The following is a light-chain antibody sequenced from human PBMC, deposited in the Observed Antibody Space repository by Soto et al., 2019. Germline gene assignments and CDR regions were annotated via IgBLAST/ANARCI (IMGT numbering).Light chain of an antibody. CDR2: EGS. V-gene: IGLV2-23*01. Sequence: QSALTQPASVSGSPGQSITISCTGTSSDVGSYNLVSWYQQHPGEAPKLMIYEGSKRPSGVSNRFSGSKSGNTASLTISGLQAEDEADYYCCSYAGSSTLVFGGGTHLTVL. CDR1: SSDVGSYNL. CDR3: CSYAGSSTLV. J-gene: IGLJ3*02.